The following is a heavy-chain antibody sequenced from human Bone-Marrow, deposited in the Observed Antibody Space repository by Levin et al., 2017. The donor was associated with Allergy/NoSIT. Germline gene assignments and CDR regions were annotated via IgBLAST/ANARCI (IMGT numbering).Heavy chain of an antibody. D-gene: IGHD2-2*03. V-gene: IGHV4-31*03. J-gene: IGHJ4*02. CDR2: IYYSGST. Sequence: SETLSLTCIVSGGPISRGGYHWTWIRQHAGKGLEWIGYIYYSGSTYYNPSLKSRAMISVDTSKNQFSLKVSSATAADTAVYYCAREDGSTFDSWGQGTLVTVSS. CDR3: AREDGSTFDS. CDR1: GGPISRGGYH.